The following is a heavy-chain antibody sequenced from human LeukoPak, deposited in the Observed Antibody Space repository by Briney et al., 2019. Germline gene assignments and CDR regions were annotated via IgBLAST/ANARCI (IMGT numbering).Heavy chain of an antibody. V-gene: IGHV3-23*01. Sequence: PGGSLRLSCAASGFTFSSYWMSWVRQAPGKGLEWVSAISGSGGSTYYADSVKGRFTISRDNSKNTLYLQMNSLRAEDTAVYYCAKDRSELKWKVRWLALQHWGQGTLVTVSS. CDR3: AKDRSELKWKVRWLALQH. CDR1: GFTFSSYW. D-gene: IGHD4-23*01. CDR2: ISGSGGST. J-gene: IGHJ1*01.